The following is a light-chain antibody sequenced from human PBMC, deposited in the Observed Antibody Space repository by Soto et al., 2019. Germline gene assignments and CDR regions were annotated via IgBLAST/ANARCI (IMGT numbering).Light chain of an antibody. V-gene: IGKV3-11*01. CDR2: DAS. CDR3: QHRMNWPLT. Sequence: IGVTQSAATLSLYTGERATLSCRASQSVSSYLLWYQQKPGQAPRLLIYDASNRATGIPARFSGSGSETDFTLTISSLEPEDFAVYYCQHRMNWPLTFGQGTRLEI. J-gene: IGKJ5*01. CDR1: QSVSSY.